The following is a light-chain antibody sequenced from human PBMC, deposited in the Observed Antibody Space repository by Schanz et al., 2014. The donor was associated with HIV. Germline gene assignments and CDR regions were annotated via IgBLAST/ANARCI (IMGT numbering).Light chain of an antibody. CDR3: QQYNSYPWT. V-gene: IGKV1-5*03. CDR1: QSISSY. CDR2: KAS. Sequence: DIQMTQSPSTLSASVGDRVTITCRASQSISSYLNWYQQKPGTAPKLLIYKASSLESGVPSRFSGSGSGTEFTLTISSLQPDDFATYYCQQYNSYPWTFGQGTKVEIK. J-gene: IGKJ1*01.